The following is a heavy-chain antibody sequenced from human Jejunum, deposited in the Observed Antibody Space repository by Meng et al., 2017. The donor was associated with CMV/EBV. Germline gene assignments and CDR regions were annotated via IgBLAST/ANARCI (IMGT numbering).Heavy chain of an antibody. CDR1: GISFSNSG. CDR2: IRNDGSEI. V-gene: IGHV3-30*02. D-gene: IGHD3-10*01. Sequence: QWQLVGVGGGLVQPGGPLRLSCVTSGISFSNSGMHWVRQAPGKGLEWVVFIRNDGSEIYYVDSVKGRFTISRDNSKNTVYLQMNSLRVEDTGVYYCVKDKGRTALDYWGQGSLVTASS. J-gene: IGHJ4*02. CDR3: VKDKGRTALDY.